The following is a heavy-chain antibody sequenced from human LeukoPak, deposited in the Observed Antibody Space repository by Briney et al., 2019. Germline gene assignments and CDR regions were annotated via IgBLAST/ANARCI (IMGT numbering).Heavy chain of an antibody. CDR2: IYYSGST. V-gene: IGHV4-59*01. J-gene: IGHJ3*02. CDR3: EIPGDTMMGDAFDI. CDR1: AGSITSYY. D-gene: IGHD3-22*01. Sequence: SETLSLTCTLSAGSITSYYWSWVRHPAGNGLEWIGYIYYSGSTNYNPSLNTRVTISVDPSKNQFSLKLRSVTAAEPAVYYCEIPGDTMMGDAFDIWGQGTMVTVSS.